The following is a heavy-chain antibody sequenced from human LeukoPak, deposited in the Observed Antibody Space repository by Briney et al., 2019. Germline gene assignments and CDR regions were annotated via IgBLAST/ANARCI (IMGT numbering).Heavy chain of an antibody. J-gene: IGHJ5*02. CDR3: ARHTLVTSISTYNWFDP. D-gene: IGHD2-21*02. V-gene: IGHV4-39*01. CDR1: GGSLRSSYNY. CDR2: IFYDGTT. Sequence: SETLSLTCSVSGGSLRSSYNYWAWIRQPPGRGLEWIGSIFYDGTTFYSPSLKTRVNMSVDTPMNQVSLRLNSVTAADTAIYYCARHTLVTSISTYNWFDPWGQGTLVTVSA.